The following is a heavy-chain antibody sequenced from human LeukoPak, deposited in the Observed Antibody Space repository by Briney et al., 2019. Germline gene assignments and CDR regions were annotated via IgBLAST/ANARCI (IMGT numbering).Heavy chain of an antibody. CDR1: GGSISSYY. J-gene: IGHJ4*02. Sequence: SETLSLTCTVSGGSISSYYWSWIRQPPGKGLEWIGEIYHSGSTNYNPSLKSRVTISVDKSKNQFSLKLSSVTAADTAVYYCARSYDSSGYCYDYWGQGTLVTVSS. D-gene: IGHD3-22*01. CDR3: ARSYDSSGYCYDY. V-gene: IGHV4-59*12. CDR2: IYHSGST.